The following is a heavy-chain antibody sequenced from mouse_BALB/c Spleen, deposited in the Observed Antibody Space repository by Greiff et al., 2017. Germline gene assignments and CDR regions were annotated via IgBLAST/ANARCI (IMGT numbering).Heavy chain of an antibody. Sequence: EVQLQQSGPELVKPGASVKMSCKASGYTFTSYVMHWVKQKPGQGLEWIGYINPYNDGTKYNEKFKGKATLTSDKSSSTAYMELSSLTSEDSAVYYCARDITTNYYAMDYWGQGTSVTVSS. V-gene: IGHV1-14*01. J-gene: IGHJ4*01. D-gene: IGHD1-2*01. CDR3: ARDITTNYYAMDY. CDR1: GYTFTSYV. CDR2: INPYNDGT.